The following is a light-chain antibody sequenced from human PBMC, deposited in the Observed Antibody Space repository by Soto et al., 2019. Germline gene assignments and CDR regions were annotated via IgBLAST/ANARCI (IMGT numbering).Light chain of an antibody. CDR1: SSNIGNNY. CDR3: AAWDDSLSGYV. Sequence: QSVLSQPPSASGTPGQRVTISCSGSSSNIGNNYVYWYHQLPGTAPKLLIYSNNQRLSGVPDRFSGSKSGTSASLAISGLRSEDEADYYCAAWDDSLSGYVFGTGTKVTVL. CDR2: SNN. J-gene: IGLJ1*01. V-gene: IGLV1-47*02.